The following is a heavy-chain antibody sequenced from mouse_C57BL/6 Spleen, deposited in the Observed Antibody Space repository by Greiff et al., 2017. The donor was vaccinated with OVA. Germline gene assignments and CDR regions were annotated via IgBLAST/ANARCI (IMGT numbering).Heavy chain of an antibody. J-gene: IGHJ1*03. CDR3: ARGSYYSPWYFDV. Sequence: DVKLVESGGGLVKPGGSLKLSCAASGFTFSSYAMSWVRQTPEKRLEWVATISDGGSYTYYPDNVKGRFTISRDNAKNNLYLQMSHLKSEDTAMYDCARGSYYSPWYFDVWGTGTTVTVSS. D-gene: IGHD2-1*01. V-gene: IGHV5-4*03. CDR2: ISDGGSYT. CDR1: GFTFSSYA.